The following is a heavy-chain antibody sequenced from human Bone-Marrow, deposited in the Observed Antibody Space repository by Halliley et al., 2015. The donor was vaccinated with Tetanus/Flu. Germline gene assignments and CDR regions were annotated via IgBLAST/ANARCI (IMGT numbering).Heavy chain of an antibody. Sequence: IGYSRNNGRTTYSPALKSRATISVEMAKNQFSLKLSSVTAADTAVYYCAGHYYDTSGPYYFHYWGQGTLVTVSS. CDR2: SRNNGRT. J-gene: IGHJ4*02. V-gene: IGHV4-61*07. D-gene: IGHD3-22*01. CDR3: AGHYYDTSGPYYFHY.